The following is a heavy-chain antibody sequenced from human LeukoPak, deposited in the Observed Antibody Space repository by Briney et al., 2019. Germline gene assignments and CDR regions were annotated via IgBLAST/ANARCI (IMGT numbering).Heavy chain of an antibody. CDR3: ARRPRGYFDY. J-gene: IGHJ4*02. Sequence: SETLSLTCTVSGASISTSSYYWAWVRQPPGRGVEWIGTIYYIGNTFYNPSLKSRVTISVDTSRNQFSLKLNSVTAADTAVYYCARRPRGYFDYWGQGTLVTVSS. V-gene: IGHV4-39*01. CDR2: IYYIGNT. D-gene: IGHD1-26*01. CDR1: GASISTSSYY.